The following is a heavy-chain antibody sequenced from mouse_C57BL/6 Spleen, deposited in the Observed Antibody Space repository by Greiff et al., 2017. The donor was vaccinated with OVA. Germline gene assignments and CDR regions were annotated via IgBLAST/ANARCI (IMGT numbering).Heavy chain of an antibody. V-gene: IGHV1-64*01. CDR1: GYTFTSYW. Sequence: QVQLQQPGAELVKPGASVKLSCKASGYTFTSYWMHWVKQRPGQGLVWIGMIHPNSGSTNYNEKFKSKATLTVDKSSSTAYMQLSSLTSEDSAVYYCARRGVTTTSYYYAMDYWGQGTSVTVSS. CDR2: IHPNSGST. J-gene: IGHJ4*01. CDR3: ARRGVTTTSYYYAMDY. D-gene: IGHD2-2*01.